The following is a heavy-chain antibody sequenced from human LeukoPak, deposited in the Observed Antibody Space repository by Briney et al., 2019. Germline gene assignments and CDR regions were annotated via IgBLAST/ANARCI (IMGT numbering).Heavy chain of an antibody. V-gene: IGHV3-53*01. CDR1: GFTVSSNY. CDR2: IYSGGST. J-gene: IGHJ4*02. Sequence: GGSLRLSCAASGFTVSSNYMSWVRQAPGKGLEWVSVIYSGGSTYYADSVKGRFTISRDNSKNTLYLQMNSLRAEDTAVYYCARLDNWNYRGLDYWGQGTLVTVPS. CDR3: ARLDNWNYRGLDY. D-gene: IGHD1-7*01.